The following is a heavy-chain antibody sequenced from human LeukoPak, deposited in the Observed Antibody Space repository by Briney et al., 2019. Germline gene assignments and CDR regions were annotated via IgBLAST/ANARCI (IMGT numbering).Heavy chain of an antibody. Sequence: GRSLRLSCAASGFTFSSYAMHWVRQAPGKGLEWVAVISYDGSNKYYADSVKGRFTISRDNSKNTLYLQMNSLRAEDTAVYYCEGEAVAGRDYFDYWGQGTLVTVSS. CDR3: EGEAVAGRDYFDY. CDR2: ISYDGSNK. D-gene: IGHD6-19*01. CDR1: GFTFSSYA. J-gene: IGHJ4*02. V-gene: IGHV3-30*04.